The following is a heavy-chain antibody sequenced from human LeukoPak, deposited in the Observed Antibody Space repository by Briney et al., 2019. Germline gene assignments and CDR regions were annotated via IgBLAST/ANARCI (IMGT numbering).Heavy chain of an antibody. CDR1: GFTFDDYA. CDR3: AKDRRAAARRLRGPSAYYYYMDV. J-gene: IGHJ6*03. D-gene: IGHD6-13*01. CDR2: ISWTSGSI. V-gene: IGHV3-9*01. Sequence: GGSLRLSCAASGFTFDDYAMHWVRQAPGKGLEWVLGISWTSGSIGYADSVKGRFTISRDNAKNSLYLQMNSLRVEDTALYYCAKDRRAAARRLRGPSAYYYYMDVWGKGTTVTVSS.